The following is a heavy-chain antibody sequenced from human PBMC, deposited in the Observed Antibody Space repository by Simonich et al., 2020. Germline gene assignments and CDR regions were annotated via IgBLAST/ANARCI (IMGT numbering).Heavy chain of an antibody. V-gene: IGHV3-7*01. CDR3: ARDREAYGSGSYYNY. D-gene: IGHD3-10*01. J-gene: IGHJ4*02. CDR1: GFTFSSYW. CDR2: IKKDGSEK. Sequence: EVQLVESGGGLVQPGGSLRLSCAASGFTFSSYWMSWVRHAPGKGLECPAQGKGWVCVDNIKKDGSEKDYVDCVKGRFTISGDNAKNSLYLQMNSLRAEDTAVYYCARDREAYGSGSYYNYWGQGTLVTVSS.